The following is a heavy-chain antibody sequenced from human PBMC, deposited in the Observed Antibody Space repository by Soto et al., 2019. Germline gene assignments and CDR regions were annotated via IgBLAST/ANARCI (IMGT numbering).Heavy chain of an antibody. CDR3: ASQDYDFGSY. J-gene: IGHJ4*02. Sequence: QVQLVQSGAEVKKPGSSVKVSCKASGGTFSSYTISWVRQAPGQGLEWMGRIIPILGIANYAQKFQGRVTITADKSTXXAYMELSSLRSEDTAVYYCASQDYDFGSYWGQGTLVTVSS. CDR2: IIPILGIA. CDR1: GGTFSSYT. V-gene: IGHV1-69*02. D-gene: IGHD3-3*01.